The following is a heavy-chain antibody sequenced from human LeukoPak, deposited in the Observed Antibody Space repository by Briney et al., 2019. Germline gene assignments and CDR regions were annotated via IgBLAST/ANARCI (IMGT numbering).Heavy chain of an antibody. D-gene: IGHD4-17*01. CDR2: IYYSGSI. CDR1: GGSLSNYY. V-gene: IGHV4-59*08. Sequence: PGTMSLTCTVSGGSLSNYYWSWIRQPPGKGLEWIGYIYYSGSINYNPSLKSRVTISVDMSKNQFSLQLSSVTAADTAVYYCARQSRDGDYIAKLFDYWGEGTLVSVSS. CDR3: ARQSRDGDYIAKLFDY. J-gene: IGHJ4*02.